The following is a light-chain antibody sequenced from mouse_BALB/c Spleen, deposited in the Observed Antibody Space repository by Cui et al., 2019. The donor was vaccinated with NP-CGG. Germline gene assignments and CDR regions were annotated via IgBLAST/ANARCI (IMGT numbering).Light chain of an antibody. V-gene: IGLV1*01. CDR2: GTN. CDR3: ALWYSNHWV. Sequence: QAVVTQEPALTTSPGETVTLTCRSSTGAVTTSNYANWVQEKPDHLFTGLIGGTNNRAPVVPARFSGSLIGDKAALTITGAQTEDEAIYFCALWYSNHWVFGGGTKLTVL. CDR1: TGAVTTSNY. J-gene: IGLJ1*01.